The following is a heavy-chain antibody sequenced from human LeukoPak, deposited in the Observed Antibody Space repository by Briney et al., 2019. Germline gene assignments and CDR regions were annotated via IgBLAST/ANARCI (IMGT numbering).Heavy chain of an antibody. Sequence: SVKVSCKASGGTFSSYAISWVRQAPGQGLEWMGGIIPIFGTANYAQKFQGRVTITADESTSTAYMELSSLRSEDTAEYYCAREPGIAVAGAYYYYGMDVWGQGTTVTVSS. J-gene: IGHJ6*02. CDR1: GGTFSSYA. CDR3: AREPGIAVAGAYYYYGMDV. CDR2: IIPIFGTA. D-gene: IGHD6-19*01. V-gene: IGHV1-69*13.